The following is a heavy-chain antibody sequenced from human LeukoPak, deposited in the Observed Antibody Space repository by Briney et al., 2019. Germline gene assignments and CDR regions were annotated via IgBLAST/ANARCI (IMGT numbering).Heavy chain of an antibody. CDR2: IWYDGSNK. V-gene: IGHV3-33*06. Sequence: GGSLRLSCAASGFTFSSYGMHWVRQAPGKGLEWVAVIWYDGSNKYYADSVKGRFTISRDNSKNTLYLQMNSLRAEDTAVYYCAKDYDSSGYYSVFDYWGQGTLVTVSS. D-gene: IGHD3-22*01. CDR3: AKDYDSSGYYSVFDY. CDR1: GFTFSSYG. J-gene: IGHJ4*02.